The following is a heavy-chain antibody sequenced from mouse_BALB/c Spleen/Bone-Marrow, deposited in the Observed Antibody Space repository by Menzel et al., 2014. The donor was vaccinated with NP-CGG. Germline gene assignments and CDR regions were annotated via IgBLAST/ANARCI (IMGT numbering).Heavy chain of an antibody. D-gene: IGHD2-4*01. Sequence: VQVVESGAQVAKPGASVKMSCKASGYTFTSYWMHWVKQRPGQGLEWIGYINPITGYTEYNQKFKDKATLTADKSSSTAYMQLSSLTSEDSAVYYCARNYDYDGGYCAMDYWGQGTSVTVSS. CDR3: ARNYDYDGGYCAMDY. CDR2: INPITGYT. CDR1: GYTFTSYW. J-gene: IGHJ4*01. V-gene: IGHV1-7*01.